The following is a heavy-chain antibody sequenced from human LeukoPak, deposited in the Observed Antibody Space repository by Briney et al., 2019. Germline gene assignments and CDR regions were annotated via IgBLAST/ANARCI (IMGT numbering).Heavy chain of an antibody. Sequence: SETLSLTCAVYGGSFSGYYWSWIRQPPGKGLEWIGEINRSGSTNYNPSLKSRVTISVDTSKNQFSLKLSSVTAADTAVYYCARGFTTGTPKRGNNWFDPWGQGTLVTVSS. V-gene: IGHV4-34*01. CDR1: GGSFSGYY. D-gene: IGHD1-1*01. CDR3: ARGFTTGTPKRGNNWFDP. CDR2: INRSGST. J-gene: IGHJ5*02.